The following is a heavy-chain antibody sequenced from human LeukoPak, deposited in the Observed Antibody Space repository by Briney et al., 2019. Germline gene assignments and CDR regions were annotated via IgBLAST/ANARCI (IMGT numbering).Heavy chain of an antibody. J-gene: IGHJ6*03. CDR2: INWNGGST. V-gene: IGHV3-20*04. Sequence: GGSQRLSCAASGFTFDDYGMSWVRQAPGKGLEWVSGINWNGGSTGYADSVKGRFTISRDNAKNSLYLQMNSLRAEDTALYYCAREFYDSSGYYYYYYYMDVWGKGTTVTVSS. D-gene: IGHD3-22*01. CDR3: AREFYDSSGYYYYYYYMDV. CDR1: GFTFDDYG.